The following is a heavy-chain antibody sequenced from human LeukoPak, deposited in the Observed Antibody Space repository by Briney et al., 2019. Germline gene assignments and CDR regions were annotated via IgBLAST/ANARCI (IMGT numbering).Heavy chain of an antibody. J-gene: IGHJ6*03. CDR1: GGSISSYY. D-gene: IGHD2-15*01. CDR2: IYYSGST. V-gene: IGHV4-59*01. CDR3: ARAALYCSGGSCYSYYYYYYYMDV. Sequence: SETLSLTCTVSGGSISSYYWSWIRQPPGKGLEWIGYIYYSGSTNYNPSLKSRVTISVDTSKNQFSLKLSSVTAADTAVYYCARAALYCSGGSCYSYYYYYYYMDVWGKGTTVTVSS.